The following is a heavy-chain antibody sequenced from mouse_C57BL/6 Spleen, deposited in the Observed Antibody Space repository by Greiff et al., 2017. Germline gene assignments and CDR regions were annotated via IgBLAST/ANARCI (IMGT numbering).Heavy chain of an antibody. CDR3: ARPLITYYAMEY. D-gene: IGHD1-1*01. V-gene: IGHV1-18*01. J-gene: IGHJ4*01. CDR1: GYTFTDYN. Sequence: EVKLQESGPELVKPGASVKIPCKASGYTFTDYNMDWVKQSHGKSLEWIGDINPNNGGTIYNQKFKGKATLTVDKSSSTAYMELRSLTSEDTAVYYCARPLITYYAMEYWGQGTSVTVSS. CDR2: INPNNGGT.